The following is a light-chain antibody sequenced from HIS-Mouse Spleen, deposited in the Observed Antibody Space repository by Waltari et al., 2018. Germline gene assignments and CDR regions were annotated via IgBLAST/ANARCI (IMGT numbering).Light chain of an antibody. Sequence: EIVLTHSPCPLSLSPGERATLSCSASQRVSSSYLAWYQQKPGQAPRLLIYAASSSATGIPYRFSGSGSGTDFTLTISRLEPEDFAVYYCQQYSSSPETFGQGTKVEIK. V-gene: IGKV3-20*01. CDR1: QRVSSSY. J-gene: IGKJ1*01. CDR3: QQYSSSPET. CDR2: AAS.